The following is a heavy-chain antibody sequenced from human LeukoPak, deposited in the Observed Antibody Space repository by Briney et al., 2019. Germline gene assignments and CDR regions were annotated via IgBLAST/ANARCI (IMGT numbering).Heavy chain of an antibody. V-gene: IGHV4-30-2*01. CDR2: IYHSGST. J-gene: IGHJ4*02. CDR3: ARDRGIAAAGPPDGY. CDR1: GGSISSGGYY. Sequence: SETLSLTCTVSGGSISSGGYYWSWIRQPPGKGLEWIGYIYHSGSTYYNPSLKSRVTISVDRSKNQFSLKLSSVTAADTAVYYCARDRGIAAAGPPDGYWGQGTLVTVSS. D-gene: IGHD6-13*01.